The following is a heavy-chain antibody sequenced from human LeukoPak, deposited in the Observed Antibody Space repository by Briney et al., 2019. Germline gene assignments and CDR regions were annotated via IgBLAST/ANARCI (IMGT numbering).Heavy chain of an antibody. Sequence: PGGSLRLSCAASGFTFSSYSMNWVRQAPGKGLEWVSYISRSSNTIYYADSVKGRFTSSRDNAKNSLYLQMNSLRDEDTAVYYCAREYCSVGSCYLDYWGQGTLVTVSS. J-gene: IGHJ4*02. CDR1: GFTFSSYS. D-gene: IGHD2-15*01. CDR3: AREYCSVGSCYLDY. V-gene: IGHV3-48*02. CDR2: ISRSSNTI.